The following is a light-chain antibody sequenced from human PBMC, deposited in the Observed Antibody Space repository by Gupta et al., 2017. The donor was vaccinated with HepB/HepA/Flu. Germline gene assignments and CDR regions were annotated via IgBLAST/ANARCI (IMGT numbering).Light chain of an antibody. Sequence: DIVMTQSPDSLAVSLGERATINYKSSQSVLYSSNNKNYLAWYQQKPGQPPKLLIYWASSRESGVPDRFSGSGSGTDFTLTISSLQAEDMAVYYCQQYYTTPITFGGGTKVEIK. J-gene: IGKJ4*01. CDR3: QQYYTTPIT. CDR2: WAS. CDR1: QSVLYSSNNKNY. V-gene: IGKV4-1*01.